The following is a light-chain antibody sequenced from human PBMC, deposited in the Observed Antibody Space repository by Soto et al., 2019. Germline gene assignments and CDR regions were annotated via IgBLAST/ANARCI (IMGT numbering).Light chain of an antibody. Sequence: DIQMTQSPSSLSASVGDRVTITCRASQSISSYLNWYQQKPGKAPTLLIYAASSLQSGVPSRFSGSGSGTDFTLAISSLQPEDFAIYYCQQSYSTPPLTFGGGTKVEIK. CDR3: QQSYSTPPLT. CDR1: QSISSY. CDR2: AAS. V-gene: IGKV1-39*01. J-gene: IGKJ4*01.